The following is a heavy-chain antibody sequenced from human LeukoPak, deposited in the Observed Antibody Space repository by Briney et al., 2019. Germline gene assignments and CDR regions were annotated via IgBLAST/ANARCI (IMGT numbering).Heavy chain of an antibody. V-gene: IGHV4-59*08. Sequence: SETLSLTCTVSGGSISNYYWNWIRQPPGKGLEWIGYIYYSGSTNYNPSLKSRVTMSLDTSKRQFSLNLSSVTAADTAVYYCARHSTSWYVDPWGQGTLVTVSS. CDR2: IYYSGST. D-gene: IGHD6-13*01. CDR1: GGSISNYY. CDR3: ARHSTSWYVDP. J-gene: IGHJ5*02.